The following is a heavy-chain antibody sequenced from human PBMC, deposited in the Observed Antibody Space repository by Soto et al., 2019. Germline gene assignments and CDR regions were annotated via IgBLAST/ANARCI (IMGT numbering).Heavy chain of an antibody. CDR3: AKEGGLSGSYYISSSYYFDY. V-gene: IGHV3-30*18. J-gene: IGHJ4*02. CDR1: GFTFSSYG. D-gene: IGHD1-26*01. Sequence: QVQLVESGGGVVQPGRSLRLSCVASGFTFSSYGMHWVRQAPGKGLEWVAIISYDGSNTYYADSVKGRFTISRDNSKNTXYXIMNSLRAEDTSVYYCAKEGGLSGSYYISSSYYFDYWGQGTLVTVSS. CDR2: ISYDGSNT.